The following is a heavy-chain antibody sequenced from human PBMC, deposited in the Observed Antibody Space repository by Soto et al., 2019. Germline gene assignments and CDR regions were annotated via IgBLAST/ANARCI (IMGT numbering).Heavy chain of an antibody. J-gene: IGHJ4*02. CDR3: ARAQYSSSPFDY. Sequence: GGSLRLSCAASGFTFSSYGMHWVRQAPGKGLEWVAVIWYDGSNKYYADSVKGRFTISRGNSKNTLYLQMNSLRAEDTAVYYCARAQYSSSPFDYWGQGTLVTVSS. CDR2: IWYDGSNK. V-gene: IGHV3-33*01. D-gene: IGHD6-6*01. CDR1: GFTFSSYG.